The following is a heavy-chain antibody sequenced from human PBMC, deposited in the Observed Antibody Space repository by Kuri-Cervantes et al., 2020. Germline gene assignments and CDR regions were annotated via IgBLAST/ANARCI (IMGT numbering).Heavy chain of an antibody. CDR1: GGSISSYY. V-gene: IGHV4-59*01. CDR3: ARVPSGWYLFDY. J-gene: IGHJ4*02. Sequence: SETLSLTCTVSGGSISSYYWSWIRQPPGKGLEWIGYIYYSGSTNYNPSLKSRVTISVDTSKNQFSLKLSSATAADTAVYYCARVPSGWYLFDYWGQGTLVTVSS. D-gene: IGHD6-19*01. CDR2: IYYSGST.